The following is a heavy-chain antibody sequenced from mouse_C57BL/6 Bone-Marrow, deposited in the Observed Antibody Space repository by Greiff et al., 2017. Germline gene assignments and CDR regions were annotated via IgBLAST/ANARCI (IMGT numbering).Heavy chain of an antibody. CDR2: IYPRSGNT. V-gene: IGHV1-81*01. J-gene: IGHJ2*01. CDR1: GYTFTSYG. CDR3: ARRYYGSPYYFDY. Sequence: QVQLQQSGAELARPGASVKLSCKASGYTFTSYGISWVKQRTGQGFEWIGEIYPRSGNTYYNEKFKGKATLTADKSSSTAYMELRSLTSEDSAVYFCARRYYGSPYYFDYWGQGTTLTVSS. D-gene: IGHD1-1*01.